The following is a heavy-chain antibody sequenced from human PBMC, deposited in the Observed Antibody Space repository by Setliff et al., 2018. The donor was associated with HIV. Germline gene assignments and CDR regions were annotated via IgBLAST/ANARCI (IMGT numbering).Heavy chain of an antibody. D-gene: IGHD2-2*01. CDR2: IYPIGST. Sequence: SETLSLTCTVSGGYMSGYYWSWIRQPPGKGLEWIGYIYPIGSTDFPSGNTVYNPSFRSRVTLSLDTSKNQFSLTLTSVTAADTAVYYCARDRSVPGTYRYFDYWGQGTLVTVSS. J-gene: IGHJ4*02. CDR3: ARDRSVPGTYRYFDY. CDR1: GGYMSGYY. V-gene: IGHV4-4*07.